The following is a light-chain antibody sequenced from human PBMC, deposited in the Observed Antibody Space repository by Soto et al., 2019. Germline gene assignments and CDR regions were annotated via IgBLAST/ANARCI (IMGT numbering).Light chain of an antibody. Sequence: ITITQSPATLSVSPEERATLSCSASQSVSSKLAWYQQKPGQAPRLLIYGASTRATGIPARFSGSGSATEFTLTISSLQSEDFAVYYCQQYNNWPPITFGQGTRLEIK. CDR1: QSVSSK. CDR2: GAS. J-gene: IGKJ5*01. CDR3: QQYNNWPPIT. V-gene: IGKV3-15*01.